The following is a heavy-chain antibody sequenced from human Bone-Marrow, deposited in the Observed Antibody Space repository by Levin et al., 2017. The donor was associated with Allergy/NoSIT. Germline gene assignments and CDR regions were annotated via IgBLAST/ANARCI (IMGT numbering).Heavy chain of an antibody. D-gene: IGHD3-22*01. CDR2: IYSGGST. J-gene: IGHJ5*02. CDR3: ARVSRDSIYYYDSSGYDPHWFDP. Sequence: PGGSLRLSCAASGFTVSSNYMSWVRQAPGKGLEWVSVIYSGGSTYYADSVKGRFTISRDNSKNTLYLQMNSLRAEDTAVYYCARVSRDSIYYYDSSGYDPHWFDPWGQGTLVTVSS. CDR1: GFTVSSNY. V-gene: IGHV3-53*01.